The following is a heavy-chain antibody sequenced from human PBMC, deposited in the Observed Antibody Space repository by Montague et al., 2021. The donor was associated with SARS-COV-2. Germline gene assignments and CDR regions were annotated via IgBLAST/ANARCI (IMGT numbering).Heavy chain of an antibody. CDR1: GGSVSSDTYN. CDR3: ARVPNGRHDN. Sequence: SETLSLTCTVSGGSVSSDTYNWAWIRQPPGKGLEWIASIFYKGNTYYTPPLRSRFTISINTAKNQFFLRVASVTAADTAVYYCARVPNGRHDNWGPGALVTVSS. V-gene: IGHV4-39*01. J-gene: IGHJ4*02. CDR2: IFYKGNT. D-gene: IGHD2-8*01.